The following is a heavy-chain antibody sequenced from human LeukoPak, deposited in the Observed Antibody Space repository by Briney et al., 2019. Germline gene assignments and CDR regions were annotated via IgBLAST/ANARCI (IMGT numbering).Heavy chain of an antibody. CDR2: IYTSGST. CDR3: ARVYIWGQTEHDAFDI. Sequence: SETLSLTCTVSGGSISSYYWSWIRQPAGKGLEWIGRIYTSGSTNYNPSLKSRVTMSVDTSKNQFSLKLSSVTAADTAVYYCARVYIWGQTEHDAFDIWGQGTMVTVSS. CDR1: GGSISSYY. V-gene: IGHV4-4*07. D-gene: IGHD3-16*01. J-gene: IGHJ3*02.